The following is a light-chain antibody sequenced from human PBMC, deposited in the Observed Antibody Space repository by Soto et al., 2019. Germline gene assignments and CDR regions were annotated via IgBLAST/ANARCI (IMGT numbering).Light chain of an antibody. J-gene: IGLJ2*01. Sequence: QSALTQPRSVSGSPGQSVTISCTGTSSDVGGYYYVSWYQQHPGKAPKLMIYDVSKRPSGVPDRFSGSKSGNTASLTISGPQGEEEADYYCCSYAGSYTALFGGGTKLTVL. CDR3: CSYAGSYTAL. CDR2: DVS. CDR1: SSDVGGYYY. V-gene: IGLV2-11*01.